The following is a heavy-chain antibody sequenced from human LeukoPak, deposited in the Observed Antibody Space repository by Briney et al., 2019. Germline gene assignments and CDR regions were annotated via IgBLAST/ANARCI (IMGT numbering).Heavy chain of an antibody. J-gene: IGHJ4*02. CDR2: ISFSGTTT. CDR1: GITFSSYS. CDR3: ARDPTELQLLSYYFDY. D-gene: IGHD2-2*01. Sequence: GGSLRLSCAASGITFSSYSMSWVRQAPGKGLEWVSSISFSGTTTYYADSVKGRFTVSRDNSKNTLYLQMDGLRAEDTAVYYCARDPTELQLLSYYFDYWGRGTLVAVSS. V-gene: IGHV3-23*01.